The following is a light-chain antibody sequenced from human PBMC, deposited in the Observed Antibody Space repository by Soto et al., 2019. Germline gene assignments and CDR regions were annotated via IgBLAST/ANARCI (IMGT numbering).Light chain of an antibody. CDR1: QTISSW. CDR3: QHYNSYSEA. Sequence: GSVGDRVTITFRASQTISSWLAWYQQKPGKAPKLLIYKASTLKSGVPSRFSGSGSGTEFTLTISSLQPDDFATYYCQHYNSYSEAFGQGTKVDIK. J-gene: IGKJ1*01. V-gene: IGKV1-5*03. CDR2: KAS.